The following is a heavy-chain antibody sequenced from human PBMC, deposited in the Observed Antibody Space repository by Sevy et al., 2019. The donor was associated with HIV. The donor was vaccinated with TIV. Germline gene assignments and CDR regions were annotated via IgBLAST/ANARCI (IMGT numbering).Heavy chain of an antibody. CDR1: GFTFSSYA. Sequence: GGSLRLSCAASGFTFSSYAMSWVRQAPGKGLEWVSAISGSGGSTYYADSVKGRFTISRDNSKNTLYLQMNSLRAEDTAVYYCAKDYGAYCGDDCYRWFDPWGQGTLVTVSS. CDR2: ISGSGGST. CDR3: AKDYGAYCGDDCYRWFDP. V-gene: IGHV3-23*01. D-gene: IGHD2-21*02. J-gene: IGHJ5*02.